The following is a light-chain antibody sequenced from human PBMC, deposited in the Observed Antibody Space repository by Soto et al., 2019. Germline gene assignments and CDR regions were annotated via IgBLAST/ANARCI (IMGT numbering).Light chain of an antibody. CDR3: QQYNGYSHS. CDR2: DAT. J-gene: IGKJ2*01. Sequence: DIQMTQSPSTLCASVGDRVTMTCRADQSITRWLAWFQQKPGKAPSLLIYDATNLQPGVPSRFSGSGSGTEFTLTISSLQPDDFATYYCQQYNGYSHSFAQGT. V-gene: IGKV1-5*01. CDR1: QSITRW.